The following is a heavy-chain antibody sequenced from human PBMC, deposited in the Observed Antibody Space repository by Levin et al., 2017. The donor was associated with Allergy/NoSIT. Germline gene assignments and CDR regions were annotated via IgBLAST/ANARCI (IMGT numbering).Heavy chain of an antibody. D-gene: IGHD3-3*01. V-gene: IGHV5-51*01. Sequence: GGSLRLSCKGSGYSFANYWIAWVRQMSGRRLEWMGIIYPGDSDTRYSPSFQGQVTISADKSISTAYLQWSSLKASDSAMYYCARTKYYDFWSGNNWFDPWGQGTLVTVSS. CDR1: GYSFANYW. J-gene: IGHJ5*02. CDR3: ARTKYYDFWSGNNWFDP. CDR2: IYPGDSDT.